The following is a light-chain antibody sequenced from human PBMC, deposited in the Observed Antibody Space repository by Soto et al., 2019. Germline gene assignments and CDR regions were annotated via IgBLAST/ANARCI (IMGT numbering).Light chain of an antibody. Sequence: DIQMTQSPSSLSASVGDRVTITCRASQSISSYLNWYQQKPGKAPKLLIYAASSLQSGVPSRFSGSGSGTDFTLTISSLQPEDFETYYCQQSYSTPLTLGGGTKVDI. J-gene: IGKJ4*01. CDR3: QQSYSTPLT. V-gene: IGKV1-39*01. CDR1: QSISSY. CDR2: AAS.